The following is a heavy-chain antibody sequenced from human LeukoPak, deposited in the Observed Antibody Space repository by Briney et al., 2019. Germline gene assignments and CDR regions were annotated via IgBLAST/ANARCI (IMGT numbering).Heavy chain of an antibody. CDR1: GYTFTGYY. J-gene: IGHJ3*02. V-gene: IGHV1-2*06. D-gene: IGHD1-7*01. Sequence: ASVKVSCKASGYTFTGYYMHWVRQAPGQGLEWMGRINPNSGGTNSAQKFQGRVTMTRDTSISTAYMELSRLRSDDTAVYYCARGEITGAGTTSAFDIWGQGTMVTVSS. CDR2: INPNSGGT. CDR3: ARGEITGAGTTSAFDI.